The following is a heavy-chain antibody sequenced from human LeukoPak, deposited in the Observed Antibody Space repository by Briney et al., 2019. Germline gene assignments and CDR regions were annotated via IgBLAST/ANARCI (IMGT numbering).Heavy chain of an antibody. Sequence: GGSLRLSCAASGFTFSSYWMTWVRQAPGKGLEWVANINQDGSAKYYEDSVKGRFTISRDHARNSLYLQVNSLRAEDTAVYYCARDGVAVAGLFDYWGQGTLVTVPS. V-gene: IGHV3-7*01. CDR2: INQDGSAK. CDR1: GFTFSSYW. J-gene: IGHJ4*02. CDR3: ARDGVAVAGLFDY. D-gene: IGHD6-19*01.